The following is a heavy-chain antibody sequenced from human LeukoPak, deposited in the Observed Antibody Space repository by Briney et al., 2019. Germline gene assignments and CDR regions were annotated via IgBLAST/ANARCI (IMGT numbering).Heavy chain of an antibody. D-gene: IGHD2-2*01. CDR2: ISAYNGNT. V-gene: IGHV1-18*04. J-gene: IGHJ2*01. CDR1: GYTFTSYG. CDR3: ARSSSTPWYFDL. Sequence: EASVKVSCKASGYTFTSYGISWVRQAPGQGLEWMGWISAYNGNTNYAQKLQGRVTMTTDTSTSTAYMELRSLRSDDTAVYFCARSSSTPWYFDLWGRGTLVTASS.